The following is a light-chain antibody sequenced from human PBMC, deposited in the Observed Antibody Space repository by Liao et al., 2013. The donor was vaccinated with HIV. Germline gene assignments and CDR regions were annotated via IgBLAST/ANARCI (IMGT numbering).Light chain of an antibody. CDR3: QAWDTSTMGYV. Sequence: SYELTQPPSVSVSPGQTASITCSGDKLGNKYACWYQQKPGQSPVLVIYQDNKRPSGIPERFSGSNSGNTATLTISGTQAMDEADYYCQAWDTSTMGYVFGPGTKVTVL. CDR2: QDN. CDR1: KLGNKY. V-gene: IGLV3-1*01. J-gene: IGLJ1*01.